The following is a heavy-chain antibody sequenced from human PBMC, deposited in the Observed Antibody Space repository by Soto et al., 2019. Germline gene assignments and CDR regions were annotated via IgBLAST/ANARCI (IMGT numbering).Heavy chain of an antibody. J-gene: IGHJ4*02. CDR1: GDTFSFYS. D-gene: IGHD3-10*01. CDR3: ASSYGSGYRAFDY. CDR2: INPILSMS. Sequence: QVQLVQSGAEVRKPGSSVKVSCKASGDTFSFYSINWVRQAPGLGLEWMGRINPILSMSNYAQRFQGRVTRTADKSTSTAYMELSGLRSEDTAIYYCASSYGSGYRAFDYGGQGALVTVSS. V-gene: IGHV1-69*02.